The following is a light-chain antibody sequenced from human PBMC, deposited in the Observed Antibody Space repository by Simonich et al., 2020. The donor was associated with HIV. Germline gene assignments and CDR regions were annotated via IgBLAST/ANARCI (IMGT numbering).Light chain of an antibody. CDR1: QSVNSN. Sequence: EIVMTQSPATLSVSPGERATLSCRASQSVNSNVAWYQQKPGQAPRLLIYGASTRATGIPVRFSGSGSGTEFTLTISSMQSEDFTVYFCQQYNKWPPTWTFGQGTKVEIK. V-gene: IGKV3-15*01. J-gene: IGKJ1*01. CDR3: QQYNKWPPTWT. CDR2: GAS.